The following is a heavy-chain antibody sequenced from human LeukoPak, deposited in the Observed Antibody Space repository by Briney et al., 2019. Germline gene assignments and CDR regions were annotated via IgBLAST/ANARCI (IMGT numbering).Heavy chain of an antibody. J-gene: IGHJ4*02. V-gene: IGHV3-30-3*01. D-gene: IGHD3-22*01. Sequence: GRSLRLSCAASGFTFSSYAMHWVRRAPGKGLEWVAVISYDGSNKYYADSVKGRLTISRDNSKNTLYLQMNSLRAEDTAVYYCGRDRDYYDSRGYYYWGQGTLVTVSS. CDR2: ISYDGSNK. CDR3: GRDRDYYDSRGYYY. CDR1: GFTFSSYA.